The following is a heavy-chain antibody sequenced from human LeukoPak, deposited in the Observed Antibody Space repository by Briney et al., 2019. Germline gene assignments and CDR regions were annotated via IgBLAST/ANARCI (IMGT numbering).Heavy chain of an antibody. CDR2: TSYDGSNK. D-gene: IGHD3-10*01. CDR3: AKDKGITMVRGVIRSVGMDV. V-gene: IGHV3-30*18. CDR1: GFTFSSYG. J-gene: IGHJ6*02. Sequence: GRSLRLSCAASGFTFSSYGMQWVRQAPGKGLEWVAVTSYDGSNKYYADSVKGRFTISRDNSKNTLYLQMNSLRAEDTAVCYCAKDKGITMVRGVIRSVGMDVWGQGTTVTVSS.